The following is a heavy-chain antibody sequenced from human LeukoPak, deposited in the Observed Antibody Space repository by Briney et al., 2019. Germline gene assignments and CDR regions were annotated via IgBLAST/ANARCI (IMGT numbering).Heavy chain of an antibody. CDR1: GFTFSNYG. D-gene: IGHD5-12*01. V-gene: IGHV3-48*02. Sequence: GGSLRLSCAASGFTFSNYGMNWVRQAPGKGLEWVSYISSSSDAIYYADSVKGRFTICRDNAKNSLYLEMNSLRDEDTAVYYCARAMRSGYDYWGQGTLVTVSS. J-gene: IGHJ4*02. CDR2: ISSSSDAI. CDR3: ARAMRSGYDY.